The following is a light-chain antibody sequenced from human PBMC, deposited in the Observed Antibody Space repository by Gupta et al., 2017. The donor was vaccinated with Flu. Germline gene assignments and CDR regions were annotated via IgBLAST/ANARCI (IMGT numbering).Light chain of an antibody. V-gene: IGKV1-9*01. CDR3: QQLNNYPHT. J-gene: IGKJ2*01. CDR1: QGISSY. Sequence: PSFLSASVGDSVSITCRASQGISSYLAWYQHKPGKAPNLLIYVASTLQSGVPSRFSGSASGTEFTLKITSLQPEDFATYYCQQLNNYPHTFGQGTKLEI. CDR2: VAS.